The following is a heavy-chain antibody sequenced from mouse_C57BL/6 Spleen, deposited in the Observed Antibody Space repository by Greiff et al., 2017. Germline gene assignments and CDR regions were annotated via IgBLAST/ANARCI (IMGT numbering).Heavy chain of an antibody. CDR3: ASYGSSYAMDY. D-gene: IGHD1-1*01. CDR2: IYPGSGST. V-gene: IGHV1-55*01. CDR1: GYTFTSYW. Sequence: QVQLQQPGAELVKPGASVKMSSKASGYTFTSYWITWVKQRPGQGLEWIGDIYPGSGSTNYNEKFKSKATLTVDTSSSTAYMQLSSLTSEDSAVYCCASYGSSYAMDYWGQGTSVTVSS. J-gene: IGHJ4*01.